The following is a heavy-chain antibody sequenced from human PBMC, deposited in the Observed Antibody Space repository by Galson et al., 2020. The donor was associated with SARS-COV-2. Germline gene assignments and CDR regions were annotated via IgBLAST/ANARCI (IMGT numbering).Heavy chain of an antibody. V-gene: IGHV4-39*07. CDR1: GGSMNVTSYY. Sequence: SETLSLTCSVSGGSMNVTSYYWGWIRQPPGKGLEWIGSIYYSGSTYYNPSIKSRVTISVDTSKNQFSLKMRSVTAADTALYYCARDGPLYRRHWFDPWGQGNLVTVSS. CDR3: ARDGPLYRRHWFDP. CDR2: IYYSGST. J-gene: IGHJ5*02.